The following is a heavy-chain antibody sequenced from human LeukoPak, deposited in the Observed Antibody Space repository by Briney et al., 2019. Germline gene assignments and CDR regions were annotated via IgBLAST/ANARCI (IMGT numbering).Heavy chain of an antibody. J-gene: IGHJ6*04. CDR1: GFTFSSYW. Sequence: GGSLRLSCAASGFTFSSYWMSWVRQAPGKGLEWVANIKQDGSEKYYVDSVKGRFTISRDNAKNSLYLQMNSLRAEDTAVYYCAQAKRDSSSWTGSYYYYGMDVWGKGTTVTVSS. D-gene: IGHD6-13*01. CDR2: IKQDGSEK. V-gene: IGHV3-7*03. CDR3: AQAKRDSSSWTGSYYYYGMDV.